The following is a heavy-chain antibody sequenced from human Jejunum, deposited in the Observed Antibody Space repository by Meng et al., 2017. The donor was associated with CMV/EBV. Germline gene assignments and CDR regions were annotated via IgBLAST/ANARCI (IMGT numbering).Heavy chain of an antibody. CDR2: IYYSGRT. J-gene: IGHJ4*02. CDR3: ARDPTNGSPTGFDY. V-gene: IGHV4-59*01. CDR1: GGSRGLYY. D-gene: IGHD1-26*01. Sequence: PGGSRGLYYWNWIRQSPGKGLEWIGYIYYSGRTNYNPSLRSRVTISLDKSKNQLSLNLSSVTAADTAVYYCARDPTNGSPTGFDYWGQGTRVTVSS.